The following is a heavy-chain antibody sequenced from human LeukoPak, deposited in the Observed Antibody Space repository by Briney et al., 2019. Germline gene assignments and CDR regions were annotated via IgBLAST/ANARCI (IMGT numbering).Heavy chain of an antibody. CDR2: INHSGST. CDR3: ARQLWFGEFHFDS. J-gene: IGHJ4*02. D-gene: IGHD3-10*01. V-gene: IGHV4-34*01. CDR1: GGSFSGYY. Sequence: SETLSLTCAVYGGSFSGYYWSWIRQPPGKGLEWIGEINHSGSTYYNPSLQSRVTLSVDTSKNQFSLKLTSVTAADTAVYFCARQLWFGEFHFDSWGQGTLVTVSS.